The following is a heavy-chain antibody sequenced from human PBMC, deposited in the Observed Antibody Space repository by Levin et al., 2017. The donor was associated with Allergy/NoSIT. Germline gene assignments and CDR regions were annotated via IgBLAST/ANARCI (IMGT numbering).Heavy chain of an antibody. CDR2: IYYSGST. J-gene: IGHJ3*02. Sequence: SQTLSLTCTVPGGSISSYYWSWIRQPPGKGLEWIGYIYYSGSTNYNPSLKSRVTISVDTSKNQFSLKLSSVTAADTAVYYGARDRPGYSSSWYAHGAFDSWGQGTMVTVSS. CDR3: ARDRPGYSSSWYAHGAFDS. CDR1: GGSISSYY. D-gene: IGHD6-13*01. V-gene: IGHV4-59*01.